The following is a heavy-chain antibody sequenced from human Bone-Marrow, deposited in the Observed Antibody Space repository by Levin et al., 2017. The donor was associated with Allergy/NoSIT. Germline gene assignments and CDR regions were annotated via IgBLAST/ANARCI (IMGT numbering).Heavy chain of an antibody. V-gene: IGHV4-38-2*02. CDR1: GEPISTVHY. J-gene: IGHJ4*02. Sequence: ESLKISCTIAGEPISTVHYWGWIRQSPGKGLEWIGSIDYSGTTYDNPSLKSRVIMSVDTSNNKLSLKLSSVTAADTAVYYCVTQTDDCVSTSCYFDYWGPGTLVTVSS. CDR3: VTQTDDCVSTSCYFDY. D-gene: IGHD2-2*01. CDR2: IDYSGTT.